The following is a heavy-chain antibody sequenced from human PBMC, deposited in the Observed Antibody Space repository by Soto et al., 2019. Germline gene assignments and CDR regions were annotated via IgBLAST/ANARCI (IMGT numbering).Heavy chain of an antibody. D-gene: IGHD3-22*01. CDR3: AGRGDSRGYTGY. CDR1: GLTFSSYA. V-gene: IGHV3-23*01. Sequence: EVQLLESGGGLVQPGGSLRLACAASGLTFSSYAMSWVRQAPGKGLEWGSAISGSGGSTYYADSVTGRFTISSDNSKNPLYLQMNSLSAEYKAVYYCAGRGDSRGYTGYWVQGPLVTVSS. J-gene: IGHJ4*02. CDR2: ISGSGGST.